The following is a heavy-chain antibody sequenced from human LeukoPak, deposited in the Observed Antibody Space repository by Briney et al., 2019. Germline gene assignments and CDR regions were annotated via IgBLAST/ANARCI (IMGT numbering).Heavy chain of an antibody. CDR2: SYYSGST. J-gene: IGHJ4*02. D-gene: IGHD2-2*01. CDR1: GGSINTISSYY. Sequence: SETLSLTCTVSGGSINTISSYYWSWIRQPPGKGLEWIGYSYYSGSTKYSPSLRGRVTISVDTSKNQFSLKLTSVTAADTAVYYCSSQSGYQLPYTFDYWGQGTLVTVSS. CDR3: SSQSGYQLPYTFDY. V-gene: IGHV4-59*08.